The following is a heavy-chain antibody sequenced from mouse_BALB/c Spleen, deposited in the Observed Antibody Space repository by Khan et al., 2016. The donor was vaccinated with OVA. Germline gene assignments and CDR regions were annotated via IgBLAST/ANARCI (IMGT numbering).Heavy chain of an antibody. D-gene: IGHD2-10*01. CDR1: GFSLTNYG. Sequence: VQLVESGPGLVAPSQSLSITCTISGFSLTNYGVHWVRQPPGKGLEWLVVIWRDGSATFNSPLISRLSISKDNSKNQVFLKMNSLQTDDTAMYYCARQPYYHYDIMDYWGQGTSVTVST. J-gene: IGHJ4*01. CDR3: ARQPYYHYDIMDY. CDR2: IWRDGSA. V-gene: IGHV2-6-1*01.